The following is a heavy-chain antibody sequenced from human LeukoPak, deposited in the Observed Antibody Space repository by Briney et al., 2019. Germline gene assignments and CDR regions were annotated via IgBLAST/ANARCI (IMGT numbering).Heavy chain of an antibody. J-gene: IGHJ4*02. CDR3: ARELNGYGYYFFDY. D-gene: IGHD3-16*01. Sequence: GGSLRLSCAASGFTVSSNYMSWVRQAPGKGLEWVSVIYSGGSTYYADSVKGRFTISRDNAKNSLYLQMNGLGAEDTAVYYCARELNGYGYYFFDYWGPGTLVTVSS. CDR1: GFTVSSNY. CDR2: IYSGGST. V-gene: IGHV3-53*01.